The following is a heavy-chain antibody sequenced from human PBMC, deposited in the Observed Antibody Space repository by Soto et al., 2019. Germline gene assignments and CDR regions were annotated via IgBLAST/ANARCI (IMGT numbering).Heavy chain of an antibody. J-gene: IGHJ4*02. CDR1: GFTFSSYE. CDR2: TDSTGSPT. V-gene: IGHV3-48*03. CDR3: AREKAHCGGDCYDY. Sequence: GGSLRPSCSGSGFTFSSYEINWVRQASGMGLEWVSYTDSTGSPTGYADSVRGRFTVSRDNAKNSLYLQMNSLRVEDTAVYYCAREKAHCGGDCYDYWGEGTLVTVSS. D-gene: IGHD2-21*02.